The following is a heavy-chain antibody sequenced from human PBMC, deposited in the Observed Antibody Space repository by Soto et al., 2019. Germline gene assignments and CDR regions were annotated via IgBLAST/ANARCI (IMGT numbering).Heavy chain of an antibody. CDR3: ARGRGYHDY. J-gene: IGHJ4*02. V-gene: IGHV3-23*01. Sequence: EVQMLESGGGLVQPGGSLRVSCAASGFTFSSYAMSWVRQAPGKGLAWVSAISGSGGSTYYADSVKGRFTISRDNSKNTLYLQMNSVRAEDTAVYYCARGRGYHDYWGQGTLVTVSS. CDR2: ISGSGGST. D-gene: IGHD5-12*01. CDR1: GFTFSSYA.